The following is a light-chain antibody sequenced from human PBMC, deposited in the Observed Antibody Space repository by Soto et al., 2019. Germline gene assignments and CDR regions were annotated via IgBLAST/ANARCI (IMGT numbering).Light chain of an antibody. J-gene: IGKJ1*01. CDR1: QSVSSN. CDR3: QQYINWPRT. V-gene: IGKV3-15*01. Sequence: EVVMTQSPATLSVSPGERATLSCRASQSVSSNLAWYQQNRGQAPRLLIYGASTRATGVPARFSGSGSVTEFTLTISSLQSEDFAVYYCQQYINWPRTFGQGSKVEIK. CDR2: GAS.